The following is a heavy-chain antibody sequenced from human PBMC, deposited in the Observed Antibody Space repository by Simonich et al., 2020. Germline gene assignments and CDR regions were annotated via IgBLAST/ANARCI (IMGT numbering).Heavy chain of an antibody. CDR1: GFTFSSYA. V-gene: IGHV3-23*01. Sequence: GGGLVQPGGSLRLSCAASGFTFSSYAMSWVRQAPGKGLGWVSAIRGSGGSTYYADSVKGRFTISRENSKNTLYLQMNSRRAEDTAVYYCAKDLGERITMIVVVIDAFDIWGQGTMVTVSS. CDR2: IRGSGGST. D-gene: IGHD3-22*01. CDR3: AKDLGERITMIVVVIDAFDI. J-gene: IGHJ3*02.